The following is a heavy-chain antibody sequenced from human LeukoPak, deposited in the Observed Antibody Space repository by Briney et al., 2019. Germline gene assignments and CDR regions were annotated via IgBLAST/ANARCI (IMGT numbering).Heavy chain of an antibody. D-gene: IGHD4-17*01. CDR3: ARATSLDGDWGPFDY. CDR2: IHQDGSEK. Sequence: PGGSLRLSCAASGFTFSSYWMTWVRQAPGKGLEWVANIHQDGSEKYYVDSVKGRFTISRDNAKNSLYLQLNSLRAGDTAVYYCARATSLDGDWGPFDYWGQGTLVTVSS. V-gene: IGHV3-7*02. J-gene: IGHJ4*02. CDR1: GFTFSSYW.